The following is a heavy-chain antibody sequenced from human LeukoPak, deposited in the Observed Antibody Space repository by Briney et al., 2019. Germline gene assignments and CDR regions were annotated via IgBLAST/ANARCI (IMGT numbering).Heavy chain of an antibody. Sequence: GGSLRLSCAASGFTVSSNYMSWVRQAPGKGLEWVSVIYSGGSTYYADSVKGRFTISRDNSKNTLYLQMNSLRAEDTAVYYRARDGGGDSSGYYYFDYWGQGTLVTVSS. CDR3: ARDGGGDSSGYYYFDY. CDR2: IYSGGST. CDR1: GFTVSSNY. V-gene: IGHV3-53*01. D-gene: IGHD3-22*01. J-gene: IGHJ4*02.